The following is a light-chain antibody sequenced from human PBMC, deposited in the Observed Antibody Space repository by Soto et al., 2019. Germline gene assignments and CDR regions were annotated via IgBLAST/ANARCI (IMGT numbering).Light chain of an antibody. CDR3: SSYTNINTRACV. CDR1: SGDIGSYNR. J-gene: IGLJ1*01. V-gene: IGLV2-14*01. Sequence: QSALTQPASVSGSPGQSITLSCTGTSGDIGSYNRVSWYQQHPGKAPKLIIYEVTDRPSGVSNRSSGSKSGNTASLTISGLQAEDEAEYYCSSYTNINTRACVFGTGTKLTVL. CDR2: EVT.